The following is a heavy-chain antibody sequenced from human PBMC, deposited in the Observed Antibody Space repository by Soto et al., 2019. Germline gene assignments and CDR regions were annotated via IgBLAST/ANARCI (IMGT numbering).Heavy chain of an antibody. CDR1: GFTFSSYA. J-gene: IGHJ4*02. CDR2: ISYDGSNK. Sequence: QVQLVESGGGVVQPGRSLRLSCAASGFTFSSYAMHWVRQAPGKGLEWVAVISYDGSNKYYADSVKGRFTISRDNSKNTLYLQMNSLRAEDTAVYYCARDRVASSGWTGGFDYWGQGTLVTVSS. D-gene: IGHD6-19*01. V-gene: IGHV3-30-3*01. CDR3: ARDRVASSGWTGGFDY.